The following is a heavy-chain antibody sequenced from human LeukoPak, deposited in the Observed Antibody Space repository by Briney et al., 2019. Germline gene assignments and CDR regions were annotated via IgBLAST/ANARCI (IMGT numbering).Heavy chain of an antibody. CDR2: IYSGGST. V-gene: IGHV3-53*01. CDR3: ARLNVAAAAHGGYYYYMDV. Sequence: GGSLRLSCAASGFTVSSNYMNWVRQAPGKGLEWVSVIYSGGSTYYADSVKGRFTISRDNSKNTLYLQMNSLRAEDTAVYYCARLNVAAAAHGGYYYYMDVWGKGTTVTVSS. J-gene: IGHJ6*03. CDR1: GFTVSSNY. D-gene: IGHD6-25*01.